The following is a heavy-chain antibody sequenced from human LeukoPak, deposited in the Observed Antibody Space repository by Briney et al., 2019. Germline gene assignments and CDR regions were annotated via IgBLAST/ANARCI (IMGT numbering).Heavy chain of an antibody. Sequence: ASVTVSCKASAYTFTIYYMYWVRQAPGQGLEWMGRINPNNGDTNYAQKFQGRVTMTRDTSINIAYMELSRLRSDDTAMYYCVRDLSGITTTSRGDDYWGQGTLVSVSS. V-gene: IGHV1-2*06. D-gene: IGHD1-20*01. CDR2: INPNNGDT. J-gene: IGHJ4*02. CDR1: AYTFTIYY. CDR3: VRDLSGITTTSRGDDY.